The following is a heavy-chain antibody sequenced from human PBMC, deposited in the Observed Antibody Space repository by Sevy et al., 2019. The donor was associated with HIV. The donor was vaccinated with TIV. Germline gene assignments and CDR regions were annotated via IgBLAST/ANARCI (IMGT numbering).Heavy chain of an antibody. CDR1: GFTFRTYA. Sequence: GGSLRLSCTASGFTFRTYAMSWVWQAPGKGLDWVSGKGLEWVSAISGSDSTYYADSVKGRFPIYRDNSKNTVYLQMNSLGAEDTAVYYCAKCGDHDFWSSYSYFDYWGQGALVTVSS. D-gene: IGHD3-3*01. V-gene: IGHV3-23*01. J-gene: IGHJ4*02. CDR2: ISGSDST. CDR3: AKCGDHDFWSSYSYFDY.